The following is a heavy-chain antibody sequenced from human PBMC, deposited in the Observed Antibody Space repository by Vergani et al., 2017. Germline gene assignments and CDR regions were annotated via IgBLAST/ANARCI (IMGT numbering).Heavy chain of an antibody. J-gene: IGHJ4*02. V-gene: IGHV1-58*02. Sequence: QMPLVQSGPEVRKPGTSVKVSCKTSGLSFSGSIMQWVRQAPGQRLEWIGWIIIGGNVTVYAEKFQERVAFSRYMSTSTVHMEMRSLTTDDTAVYYCAADPDLATACRLWGQGTLVSVSS. CDR3: AADPDLATACRL. CDR1: GLSFSGSI. D-gene: IGHD2-21*02. CDR2: IIIGGNVT.